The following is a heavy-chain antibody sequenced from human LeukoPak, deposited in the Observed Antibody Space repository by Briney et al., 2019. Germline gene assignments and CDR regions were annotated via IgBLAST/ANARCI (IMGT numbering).Heavy chain of an antibody. D-gene: IGHD1-14*01. Sequence: QXPGKGXEXIGSIYYSASTYYNPSLKSRVTISVDTSKNQFSLKLSSVTAADTAVYYCARHRPEGYWYFDLWGRGTLVTVSS. J-gene: IGHJ2*01. CDR2: IYYSAST. V-gene: IGHV4-39*01. CDR3: ARHRPEGYWYFDL.